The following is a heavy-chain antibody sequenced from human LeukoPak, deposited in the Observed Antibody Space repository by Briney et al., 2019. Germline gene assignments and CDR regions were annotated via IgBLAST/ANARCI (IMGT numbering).Heavy chain of an antibody. J-gene: IGHJ3*02. CDR2: IYNSGAT. CDR3: ARLSRSSGGYPYVFDI. V-gene: IGHV4-30-4*08. Sequence: PSQTLSLTCTVSGDSISNGDYYWSWIRQHPEKGLECIGHIYNSGATYYNPSLKSRLTISVDTPKSQFSLKLSSMTAADTAMYYCARLSRSSGGYPYVFDIWGQGIMVTVSS. CDR1: GDSISNGDYY. D-gene: IGHD2-15*01.